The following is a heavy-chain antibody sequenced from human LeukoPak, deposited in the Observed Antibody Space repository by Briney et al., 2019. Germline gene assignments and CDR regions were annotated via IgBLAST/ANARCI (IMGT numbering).Heavy chain of an antibody. V-gene: IGHV4-34*01. Sequence: PSETLSLTCAVYGGSFSGYYWSWIRQPPGKGLEWIGEINHSGSTNYNPSLMSRVTISVDTSKNQFSLKLSSVTAADTAVYYCACQGYPVVPAATPYYYYMDVWGKGTTVTVSS. CDR3: ACQGYPVVPAATPYYYYMDV. CDR2: INHSGST. CDR1: GGSFSGYY. D-gene: IGHD2-2*01. J-gene: IGHJ6*03.